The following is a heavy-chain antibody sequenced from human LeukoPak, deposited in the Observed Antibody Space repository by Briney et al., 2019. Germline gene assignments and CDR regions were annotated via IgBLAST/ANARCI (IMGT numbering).Heavy chain of an antibody. CDR3: ASYYDASSTFDY. J-gene: IGHJ4*02. CDR1: GGSVSSGSYY. Sequence: SETLSLTCTVSGGSVSSGSYYWSWIRQPPGKGLEWIGYIYYSGGTNYNPSLKSRVTISVDTSKNQFSLKLSSVTAADTAVYYCASYYDASSTFDYWGQGTLVTVSS. CDR2: IYYSGGT. V-gene: IGHV4-61*01. D-gene: IGHD3-22*01.